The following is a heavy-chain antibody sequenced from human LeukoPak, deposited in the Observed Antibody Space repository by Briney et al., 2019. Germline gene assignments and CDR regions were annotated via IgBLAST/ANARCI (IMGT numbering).Heavy chain of an antibody. J-gene: IGHJ4*02. Sequence: GGSLRLSCAASGFTFSNVWMSWVRQAPGKGLEWVGRIKSKTDGGTTDYAAPVKGRFTISRDDSKNTLNLQMNSLKTEDTAVYYCTPSIAVAGSLDYWGQGTLVTVSP. D-gene: IGHD6-19*01. CDR3: TPSIAVAGSLDY. CDR1: GFTFSNVW. CDR2: IKSKTDGGTT. V-gene: IGHV3-15*01.